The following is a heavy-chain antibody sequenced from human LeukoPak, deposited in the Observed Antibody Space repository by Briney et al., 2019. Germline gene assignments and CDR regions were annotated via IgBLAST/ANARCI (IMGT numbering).Heavy chain of an antibody. CDR1: GFTFSNSA. CDR2: ISNAGSGT. CDR3: AELGITMIGGV. Sequence: PGGSLRLSCAASGFTFSNSAMTWIRQLPGKGLEWASTISNAGSGTYYADFVKGRFTISRDNAKNSLYLQMNSLRAEDTAGYYCAELGITMIGGVWGKGTTVTISS. V-gene: IGHV3-23*01. D-gene: IGHD3-10*02. J-gene: IGHJ6*03.